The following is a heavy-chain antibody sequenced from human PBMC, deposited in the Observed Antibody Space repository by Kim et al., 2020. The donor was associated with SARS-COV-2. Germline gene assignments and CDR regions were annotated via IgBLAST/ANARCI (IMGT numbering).Heavy chain of an antibody. CDR3: TNGYYYDESGPPDH. D-gene: IGHD3-22*01. CDR1: EFSFSSYA. V-gene: IGHV3-30*18. Sequence: GGSLRLSCVASEFSFSSYAMHWVRQAPGKGLEWVAVISNDGTEKSYTESVEGRFTISRDNSKNTLYLEMNNVRAEDTAMYHCTNGYYYDESGPPDHWGQGTLVTVAS. CDR2: ISNDGTEK. J-gene: IGHJ4*02.